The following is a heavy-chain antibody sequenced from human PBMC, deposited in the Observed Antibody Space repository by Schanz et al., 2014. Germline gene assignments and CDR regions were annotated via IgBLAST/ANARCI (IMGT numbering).Heavy chain of an antibody. CDR2: MNPNSGTT. J-gene: IGHJ6*02. D-gene: IGHD3-10*01. CDR1: GYTLTNFD. Sequence: QVQLVQSGAEVKKPGASVKVSCKASGYTLTNFDINWVRQAPGQGLEWMGWMNPNSGTTGYAQKVQGRVTMTRDTSISTAYMELSRLKSDDTAVYYCARALFGSGHGDVWGQGTTVTVSS. V-gene: IGHV1-8*01. CDR3: ARALFGSGHGDV.